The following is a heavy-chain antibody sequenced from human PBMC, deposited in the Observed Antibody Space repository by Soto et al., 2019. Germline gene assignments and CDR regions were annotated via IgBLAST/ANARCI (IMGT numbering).Heavy chain of an antibody. Sequence: QVQLVESGGGVVQPGKSLRLSCAASGFAFSDYGMHWVRQTPGKGLEWVALISYDGIYEYYADSVKGRFTLSRDNSKNTLYLQMNSLSTGDTAIYYCSNEGAGIAVTGHETFEIWGQGTMVTVSS. J-gene: IGHJ3*02. V-gene: IGHV3-30*18. CDR3: SNEGAGIAVTGHETFEI. D-gene: IGHD6-19*01. CDR1: GFAFSDYG. CDR2: ISYDGIYE.